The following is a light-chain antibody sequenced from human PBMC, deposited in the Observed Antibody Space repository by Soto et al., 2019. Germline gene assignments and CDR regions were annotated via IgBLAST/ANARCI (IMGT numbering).Light chain of an antibody. CDR2: KAS. CDR1: QSISTW. V-gene: IGKV1-5*03. CDR3: QQYSSYWT. J-gene: IGKJ1*01. Sequence: IHMTHSPSTLPASVLYRVTITFRASQSISTWLAWYQQKPGKAPNLLIYKASYLASGVPSRFSGGGSGTEFTLTISSLQPDDFATYYCQQYSSYWTFGQGTKVDI.